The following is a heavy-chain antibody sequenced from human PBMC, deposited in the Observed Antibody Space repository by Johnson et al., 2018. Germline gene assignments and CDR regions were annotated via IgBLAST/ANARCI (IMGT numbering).Heavy chain of an antibody. V-gene: IGHV4-59*01. D-gene: IGHD3-10*01. J-gene: IGHJ6*03. Sequence: QVQLQESGPGLVKPSETLSLACTVSGGSISTYYWSWIRQPPGKGLDYIGNIYYSGSTNYNPSLRSRVTLSVDTSKTHFSLKLSSVTAADTAVYYCARALWFGDLHYYMDVWGKGTTVTVSS. CDR3: ARALWFGDLHYYMDV. CDR2: IYYSGST. CDR1: GGSISTYY.